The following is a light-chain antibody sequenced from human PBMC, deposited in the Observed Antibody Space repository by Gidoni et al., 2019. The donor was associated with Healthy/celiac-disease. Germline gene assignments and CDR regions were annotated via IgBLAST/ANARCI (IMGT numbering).Light chain of an antibody. CDR2: DAS. Sequence: AIQLTQSPSSLSASVGDRVTITCRASQGISSALAWYQQKPGKAPKLLIYDASSLESGVPSRFSGSGSGTDFTLTISSLQPEDFATYYCQQCNSYPWLTFGGGTKVEIK. CDR3: QQCNSYPWLT. CDR1: QGISSA. J-gene: IGKJ4*01. V-gene: IGKV1-13*02.